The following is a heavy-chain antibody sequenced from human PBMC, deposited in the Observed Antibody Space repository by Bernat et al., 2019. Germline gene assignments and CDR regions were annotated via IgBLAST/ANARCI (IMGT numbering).Heavy chain of an antibody. D-gene: IGHD3-9*01. CDR2: INQGGSDK. V-gene: IGHV3-7*01. CDR1: GFTLSSYW. CDR3: AREGGYDILTGYYKGDFDY. J-gene: IGHJ4*02. Sequence: EVQLVESGGGLVQPGGFLRLSCATSGFTLSSYWMGWVRQAPGKGLEWVANINQGGSDKYYVDSVKGRFTISRDNAKNSLYLQMNSLRAEDTAVYYCAREGGYDILTGYYKGDFDYWGQGTLVTVSS.